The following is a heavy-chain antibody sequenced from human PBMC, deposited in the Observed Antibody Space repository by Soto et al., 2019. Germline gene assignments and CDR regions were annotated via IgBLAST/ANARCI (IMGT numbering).Heavy chain of an antibody. D-gene: IGHD6-19*01. J-gene: IGHJ6*03. CDR3: SKRKEWGSGQYLYYYYMDV. V-gene: IGHV3-23*01. CDR1: GFTFRTYA. Sequence: PGGSLRLSCAASGFTFRTYAMNWVRQAPGLGLEWIAAISGVGDATYYADSVKGRFTISRDNSRDTLSLQMNSLRAEDTAIYYCSKRKEWGSGQYLYYYYMDVWGTGTTVTVSS. CDR2: ISGVGDAT.